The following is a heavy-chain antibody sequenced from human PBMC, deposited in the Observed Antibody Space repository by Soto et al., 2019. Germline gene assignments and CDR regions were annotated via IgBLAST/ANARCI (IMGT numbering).Heavy chain of an antibody. CDR1: GGDY. CDR3: ARDAHYGGMNAFDP. V-gene: IGHV4-31*02. D-gene: IGHD4-17*01. CDR2: IYYSGST. Sequence: GGDYRSWKQKHPGKGLEWIGYIYYSGSTYYNPSLKSRVTISVDTSKNQFSLKLSSVTAADTAVYYCARDAHYGGMNAFDPWVQGTLVIVS. J-gene: IGHJ5*02.